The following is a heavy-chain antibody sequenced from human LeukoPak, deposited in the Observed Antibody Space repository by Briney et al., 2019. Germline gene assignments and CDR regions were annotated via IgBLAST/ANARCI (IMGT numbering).Heavy chain of an antibody. CDR1: GFTFSSYA. D-gene: IGHD1-26*01. Sequence: GGSLRLSCAASGFTFSSYAMNWVRQAPGKGLEWVSSISSSSSYIYYADSVKGRFTISRDNAKNSLYLQMNSLRAEDTAVYYCAGYSEDNWFDPWGQGTLVTVSS. CDR3: AGYSEDNWFDP. J-gene: IGHJ5*02. CDR2: ISSSSSYI. V-gene: IGHV3-21*01.